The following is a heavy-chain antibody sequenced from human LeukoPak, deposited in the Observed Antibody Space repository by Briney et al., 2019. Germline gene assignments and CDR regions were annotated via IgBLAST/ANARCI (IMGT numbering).Heavy chain of an antibody. J-gene: IGHJ5*02. CDR2: IYYSGST. D-gene: IGHD6-19*01. CDR3: ARTRDSSGWYSDYNWFDP. Sequence: SETLSLTCTVSGGSISSYYWSWIRQPPGKGLEWIGYIYYSGSTNYNPSLKSRVTISVDTSKNQFSLKLSSVTAADTAVYYCARTRDSSGWYSDYNWFDPWGQGTLVTVSS. V-gene: IGHV4-59*01. CDR1: GGSISSYY.